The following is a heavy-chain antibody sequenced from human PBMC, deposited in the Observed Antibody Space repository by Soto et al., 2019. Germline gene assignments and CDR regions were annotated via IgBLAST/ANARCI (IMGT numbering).Heavy chain of an antibody. D-gene: IGHD6-13*01. J-gene: IGHJ4*02. CDR3: VRITTSSGWFLSDS. V-gene: IGHV4-61*01. CDR1: GGSGSSSFFY. Sequence: PSETLSLTCTVSGGSGSSSFFYWSWVRQPPGQRLEWIGYIYYTGTTNYNPSLASRVAMSVDTSKKQFTLNLRSLTAADTARYYCVRITTSSGWFLSDSWGQG. CDR2: IYYTGTT.